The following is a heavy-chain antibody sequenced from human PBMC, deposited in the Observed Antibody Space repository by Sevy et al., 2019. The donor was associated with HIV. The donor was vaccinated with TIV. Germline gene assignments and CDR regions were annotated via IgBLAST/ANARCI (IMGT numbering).Heavy chain of an antibody. CDR1: GFRFSSFA. CDR2: ICGGDGGT. V-gene: IGHV3-23*01. Sequence: GGSLRLSCAASGFRFSSFAMIWVRQAPGKGLEWVSEICGGDGGTYYADSVKGRFTISRDNSKNTVYLQMSSLRAEDTALYYCAKGWHSDDCGADTLDIWGQGTMVTVSS. J-gene: IGHJ3*02. D-gene: IGHD2-21*01. CDR3: AKGWHSDDCGADTLDI.